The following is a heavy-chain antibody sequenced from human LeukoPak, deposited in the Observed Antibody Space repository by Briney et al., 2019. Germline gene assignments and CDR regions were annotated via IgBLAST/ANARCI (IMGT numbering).Heavy chain of an antibody. CDR1: GFTFSSSA. CDR3: ARDLRGPWGY. J-gene: IGHJ4*02. D-gene: IGHD7-27*01. V-gene: IGHV3-23*01. Sequence: GGSLRLSCAASGFTFSSSAMSWVRQAPGKGLEWVSNISGSGSGGSTYYADSVKGRFTISRDNAKNSLYLQMNSLRAEDTAVYYCARDLRGPWGYWGQGTLVTVSS. CDR2: ISGSGSGGST.